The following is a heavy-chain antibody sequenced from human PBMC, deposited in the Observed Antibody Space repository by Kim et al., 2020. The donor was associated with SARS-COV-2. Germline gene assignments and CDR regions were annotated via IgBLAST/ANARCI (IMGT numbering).Heavy chain of an antibody. CDR3: AKDISGGGYYYYGMDV. CDR2: ISWNSGSI. D-gene: IGHD2-15*01. CDR1: GFTFDDYA. Sequence: GGSLRLSCAASGFTFDDYAMHWVRQAPGKGLEWVSGISWNSGSIGYADSVKGRFTISRDNAKNSLYLQMNSLRAEDTALYYCAKDISGGGYYYYGMDVWGQGTTVTVSS. V-gene: IGHV3-9*01. J-gene: IGHJ6*02.